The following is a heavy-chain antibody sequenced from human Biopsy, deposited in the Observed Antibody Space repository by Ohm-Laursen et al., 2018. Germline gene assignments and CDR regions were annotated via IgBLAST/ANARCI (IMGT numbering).Heavy chain of an antibody. CDR2: INQAGTT. V-gene: IGHV4-34*08. CDR1: GKTFSDYQ. Sequence: GTMSLTWAVFGKTFSDYQWSWIRQPPGKGLEWIGQINQAGTTNYNPSLKSRVSISADASKYEFSLRLTSVTAADTAVYLCGNEVHGRDYWGLGAQVTVSS. CDR3: GNEVHGRDY. J-gene: IGHJ4*02. D-gene: IGHD2-15*01.